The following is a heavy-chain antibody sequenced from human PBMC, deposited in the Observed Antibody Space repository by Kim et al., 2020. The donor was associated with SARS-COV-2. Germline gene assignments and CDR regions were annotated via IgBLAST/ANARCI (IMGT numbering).Heavy chain of an antibody. CDR2: INPSGGST. CDR3: ARVNLYTYGSDY. D-gene: IGHD5-18*01. Sequence: ASVKVSCKASGYGFTTYFIHWVRQAPGQGLEWMGIINPSGGSTSYPQNFQGRLTITRDTSTSTVYMELSSLRSEDTAIYYCARVNLYTYGSDYWGQGTLVTVSS. CDR1: GYGFTTYF. V-gene: IGHV1-46*01. J-gene: IGHJ4*02.